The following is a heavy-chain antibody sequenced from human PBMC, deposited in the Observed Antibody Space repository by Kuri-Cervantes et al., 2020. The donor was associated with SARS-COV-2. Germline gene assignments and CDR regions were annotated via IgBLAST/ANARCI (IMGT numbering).Heavy chain of an antibody. D-gene: IGHD2-21*01. V-gene: IGHV3-30*18. CDR3: AKDRVGVQDF. CDR2: ISHDGKNK. CDR1: GFNFSRTD. J-gene: IGHJ4*02. Sequence: GGSLRLSCAASGFNFSRTDMHWVRQAPGKGLEWVAVISHDGKNKKCIASGKGRFTISRDNSQNTLYLHMKSLRSEDTAMYHCAKDRVGVQDFWGQGTLVTVSS.